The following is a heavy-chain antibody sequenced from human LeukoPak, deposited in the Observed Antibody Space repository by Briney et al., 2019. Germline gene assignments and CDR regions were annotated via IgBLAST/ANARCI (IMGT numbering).Heavy chain of an antibody. V-gene: IGHV4-31*03. CDR3: ARDPILGDWFDP. D-gene: IGHD3-3*02. CDR1: GGSISSGGYY. Sequence: PSETLSLTCTVSGGSISSGGYYWSWIRQHPGKGLEWIGYIYYSGSTYYNPSLKSRVTISVDTSKNQFSLKLSSVTAADTAVYYCARDPILGDWFDPWGQGTLVPVSS. J-gene: IGHJ5*02. CDR2: IYYSGST.